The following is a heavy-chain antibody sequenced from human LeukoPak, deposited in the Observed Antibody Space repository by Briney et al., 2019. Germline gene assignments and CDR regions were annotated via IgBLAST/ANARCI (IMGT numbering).Heavy chain of an antibody. Sequence: SETLSLTCTVSGGSISSGDYYWSWIRQPPGKGLEWIGYIYYSGTPYYTPSLKSRVTIAVDTSKNQFSLKLSSVTAADTAVYYCARGGAIVVVPAASYFDYWGQGTLVTVSS. D-gene: IGHD2-2*01. CDR3: ARGGAIVVVPAASYFDY. CDR1: GGSISSGDYY. V-gene: IGHV4-30-4*08. J-gene: IGHJ4*02. CDR2: IYYSGTP.